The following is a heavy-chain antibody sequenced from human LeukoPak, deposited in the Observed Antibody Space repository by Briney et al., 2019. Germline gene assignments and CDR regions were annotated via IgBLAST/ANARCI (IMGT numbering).Heavy chain of an antibody. V-gene: IGHV3-48*04. J-gene: IGHJ6*02. D-gene: IGHD3-16*01. CDR3: ARGLMIMFGPEIGDYYGMDV. CDR2: ISSSSSTI. CDR1: GFTFSSYS. Sequence: PGGSLRLSCAASGFTFSSYSMNWVRQAPGKGLEWVSYISSSSSTIYYADSVKGRFTISRDNAKNSLYLQMNSLRAEDTAVYYCARGLMIMFGPEIGDYYGMDVWGQGTTVTVSS.